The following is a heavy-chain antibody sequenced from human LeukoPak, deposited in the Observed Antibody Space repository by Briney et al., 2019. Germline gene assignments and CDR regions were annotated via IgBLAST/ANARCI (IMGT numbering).Heavy chain of an antibody. V-gene: IGHV1-2*02. CDR2: INPNNGGT. Sequence: ASVKVSCKASGYTCTDYYLHWVRQAPGQGLEWMGWINPNNGGTNYAQKFQGRVTLTRDTSIGTVYMDLTRLRSDDTAVYYCARARPLAGWFDPWGQGTQVTVSS. CDR1: GYTCTDYY. J-gene: IGHJ5*02. CDR3: ARARPLAGWFDP. D-gene: IGHD6-6*01.